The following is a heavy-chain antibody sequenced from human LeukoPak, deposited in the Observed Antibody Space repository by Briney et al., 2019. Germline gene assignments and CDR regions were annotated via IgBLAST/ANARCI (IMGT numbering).Heavy chain of an antibody. J-gene: IGHJ3*02. CDR1: GFTFSSYA. CDR3: ARGGRGSAAVVAPRSFDI. V-gene: IGHV3-23*01. CDR2: ISGSGDST. D-gene: IGHD3-22*01. Sequence: GGSLRLSCAASGFTFSSYAMSWVRQAPGKGLEWVSAISGSGDSTYYGDSVKGRFTISRDNSKNTLYLQMNSLRPEDSALYFCARGGRGSAAVVAPRSFDIWGQGTMVTVSS.